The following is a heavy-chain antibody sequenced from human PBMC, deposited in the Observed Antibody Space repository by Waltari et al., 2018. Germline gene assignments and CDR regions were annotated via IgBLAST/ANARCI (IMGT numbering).Heavy chain of an antibody. V-gene: IGHV4-39*01. CDR3: ARHWKKSGYRFDP. Sequence: YGGWIRQSPGKGLEWIGSIYYSGSTYYNPTLKSRVTISGDTSKNQFSLKLSSVTAADTAVYYCARHWKKSGYRFDPWGKGTLVTVSS. CDR2: IYYSGST. D-gene: IGHD5-12*01. J-gene: IGHJ5*02. CDR1: Y.